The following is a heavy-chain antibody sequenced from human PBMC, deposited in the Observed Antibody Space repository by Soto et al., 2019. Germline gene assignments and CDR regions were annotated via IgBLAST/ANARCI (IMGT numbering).Heavy chain of an antibody. CDR2: IFYSGRT. Sequence: SETLSLTCTVSDGSISSGGYYWTWIRQPPGKGLEWIGYIFYSGRTDYNPSLESRLTISVYTSKNKFSLKLNSVTAADTAVYYCARGNYSDYRSSFDFWGQGSMVTV. CDR3: ARGNYSDYRSSFDF. V-gene: IGHV4-30-4*01. J-gene: IGHJ4*02. D-gene: IGHD4-17*01. CDR1: DGSISSGGYY.